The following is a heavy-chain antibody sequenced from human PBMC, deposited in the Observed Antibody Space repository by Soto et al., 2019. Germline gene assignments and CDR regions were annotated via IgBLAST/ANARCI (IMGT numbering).Heavy chain of an antibody. V-gene: IGHV1-69*08. CDR1: GGTFSTYI. CDR3: AREQITTRGDAFDL. D-gene: IGHD3-3*01. Sequence: QVQLVQSGAEVKKPGSSVKVSCKAPGGTFSTYIISWVRQAPGQGLEWMGRIIPIPDITDNAKKFQGRVTFSADKYTRTAYMELSSLRSEDTGVYYWAREQITTRGDAFDLWGQGTMVTVSS. J-gene: IGHJ3*01. CDR2: IIPIPDIT.